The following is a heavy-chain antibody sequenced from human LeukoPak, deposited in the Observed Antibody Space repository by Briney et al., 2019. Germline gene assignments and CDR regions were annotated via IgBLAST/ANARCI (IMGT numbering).Heavy chain of an antibody. V-gene: IGHV4-4*07. D-gene: IGHD3-10*01. J-gene: IGHJ5*02. CDR2: IYTSGST. Sequence: SETLSLTCTVSGGSISSYYWSWIRQPAGKGLEWIGRIYTSGSTNYNPSLKSRVTTSVDTSKNQFSLKLSSVTAADTAVYYCARALWFGDQGWFDPWGQGTLVTVSS. CDR3: ARALWFGDQGWFDP. CDR1: GGSISSYY.